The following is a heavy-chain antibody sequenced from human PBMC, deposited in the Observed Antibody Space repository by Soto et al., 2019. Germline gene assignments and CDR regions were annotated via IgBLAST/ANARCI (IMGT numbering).Heavy chain of an antibody. CDR1: GFTFSSYA. J-gene: IGHJ4*02. D-gene: IGHD5-18*01. CDR2: ISGSGGST. Sequence: PGGSLRLSCAASGFTFSSYAMSWVRQAPGKGLEWVSAISGSGGSTYYADSVKGRFTISRDNSKNTLYLQMNSLRAEDTAVYYCAKDRLRGQIWLLYYFDYWGQGTLVTVSS. V-gene: IGHV3-23*01. CDR3: AKDRLRGQIWLLYYFDY.